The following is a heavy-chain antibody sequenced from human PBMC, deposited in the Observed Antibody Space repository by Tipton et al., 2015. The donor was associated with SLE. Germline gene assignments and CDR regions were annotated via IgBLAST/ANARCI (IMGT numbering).Heavy chain of an antibody. CDR3: ARDSGSYSDY. CDR2: IYYSGST. Sequence: TLSLTCTVSGGSISSDYWSWIRQPPGKGLEWIGYIYYSGSTNYNPSLKSRVTISEDTSKNQFSLKLSSVTAADTAVYYCARDSGSYSDYWGQGTLVTVSS. J-gene: IGHJ4*02. D-gene: IGHD1-26*01. V-gene: IGHV4-59*01. CDR1: GGSISSDY.